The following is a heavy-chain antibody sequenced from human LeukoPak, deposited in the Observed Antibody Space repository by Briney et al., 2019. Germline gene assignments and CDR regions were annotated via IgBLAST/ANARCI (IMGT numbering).Heavy chain of an antibody. D-gene: IGHD6-13*01. J-gene: IGHJ4*02. CDR3: ARASAAASFDY. Sequence: PGGPLRLSCAAPGFTFSSYDMHWVRQATGKGLEWVSAIGTAGDTYYPGSVKGRFTISRENAKNSLYLQMNSLRAGDTAVYYCARASAAASFDYWGQGTLVTVSS. CDR1: GFTFSSYD. CDR2: IGTAGDT. V-gene: IGHV3-13*01.